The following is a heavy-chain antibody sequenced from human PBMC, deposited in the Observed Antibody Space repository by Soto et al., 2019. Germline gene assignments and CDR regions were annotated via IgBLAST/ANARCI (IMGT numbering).Heavy chain of an antibody. CDR1: GDSINSDKYY. CDR2: IYFRGNT. D-gene: IGHD3-9*01. Sequence: QLQLQESGPGLVKPSETLSLTCSVSGDSINSDKYYWGWIRQPPGKGLEWIGSIYFRGNTYYNPSLQTRVTISLDKSKSQFPLKLISVTAADPAVYFCARLEGLATISYYFDFWGQGALVTVSS. V-gene: IGHV4-39*01. J-gene: IGHJ4*02. CDR3: ARLEGLATISYYFDF.